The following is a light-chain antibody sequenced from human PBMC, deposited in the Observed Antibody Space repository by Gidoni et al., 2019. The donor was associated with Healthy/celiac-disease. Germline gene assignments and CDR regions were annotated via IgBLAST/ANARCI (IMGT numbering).Light chain of an antibody. CDR3: QQSYSTPFT. V-gene: IGKV1-39*01. CDR2: AAS. Sequence: DIQMTQSPSSLSASVGDRVTITCRASQSISSYLNWYQQKPGKAPKLLIYAASSLQSGVPSRFGGSGSGTDFTLIISSLQPEDFATYYCQQSYSTPFTFGPGTKVDIK. CDR1: QSISSY. J-gene: IGKJ3*01.